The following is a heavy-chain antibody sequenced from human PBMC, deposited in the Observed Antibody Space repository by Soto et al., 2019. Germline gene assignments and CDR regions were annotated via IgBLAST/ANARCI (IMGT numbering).Heavy chain of an antibody. V-gene: IGHV4-31*03. D-gene: IGHD3-9*01. CDR1: GGSFSSGAYY. Sequence: QVQLQESGPGLVKPSQNLSLTCTVSGGSFSSGAYYWSWVRRHPGMGLEWIGYISYRGTPYYNPSLKSRLTISVDASKNQFSLRLSSVTAAHTAVYYCARVSATGTRWFDPWGQGTLVTVSS. CDR2: ISYRGTP. CDR3: ARVSATGTRWFDP. J-gene: IGHJ5*02.